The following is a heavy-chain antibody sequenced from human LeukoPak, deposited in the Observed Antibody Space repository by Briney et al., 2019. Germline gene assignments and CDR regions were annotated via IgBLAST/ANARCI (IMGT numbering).Heavy chain of an antibody. D-gene: IGHD3-10*01. CDR3: ARSRAYYYIY. V-gene: IGHV4-34*01. Sequence: PSETLSLTCAVYGGSFSGYYWSWIRQPPGKGLEWIGEINHSGSTNYNPSLKSRVTISVDTSKNQFSLKLSSVTAADTAVYYCARSRAYYYIYWGQGTLVTVSS. J-gene: IGHJ4*02. CDR1: GGSFSGYY. CDR2: INHSGST.